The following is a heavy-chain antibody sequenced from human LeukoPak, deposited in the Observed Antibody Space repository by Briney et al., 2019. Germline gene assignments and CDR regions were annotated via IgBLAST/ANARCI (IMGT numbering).Heavy chain of an antibody. D-gene: IGHD5-24*01. J-gene: IGHJ3*02. CDR1: GYSFTSYW. CDR2: IYPGDSDT. V-gene: IGHV5-51*01. Sequence: GESLKISCKGSGYSFTSYWIGWVRQMPGKGLEWMGIIYPGDSDTRYSPSFQGQVTISADKSISTAYLQWSSLKASDTAMYYCARHLREMATLADDAFDIWGQGTMVTVSS. CDR3: ARHLREMATLADDAFDI.